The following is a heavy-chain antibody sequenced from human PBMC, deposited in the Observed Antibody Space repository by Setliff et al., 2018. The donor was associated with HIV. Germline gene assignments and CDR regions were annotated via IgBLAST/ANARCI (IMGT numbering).Heavy chain of an antibody. Sequence: GGSLRLSCEASGFTFSDYDFHWVRQAAGKGLEWVSAIGTGGDTYYVDSVRGRFTISRDNAKNSLYLQMNSLRAEDTAVYYCARDDSNYRQHGMDVWGQGTTVTVSS. J-gene: IGHJ6*02. D-gene: IGHD4-4*01. V-gene: IGHV3-13*01. CDR1: GFTFSDYD. CDR2: IGTGGDT. CDR3: ARDDSNYRQHGMDV.